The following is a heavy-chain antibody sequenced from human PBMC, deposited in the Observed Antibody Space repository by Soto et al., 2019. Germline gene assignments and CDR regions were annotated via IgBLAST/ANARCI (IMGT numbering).Heavy chain of an antibody. CDR3: TRASSLDFDF. V-gene: IGHV3-49*04. CDR1: VFTFGDYA. J-gene: IGHJ4*02. D-gene: IGHD3-16*01. Sequence: GALRLSGTTSVFTFGDYALSWVRQAPGKGLEWVGFIRRNAYGGTTDYAASVKGRFTISRDDSKSIAYLQMNSLRTEDTALYYCTRASSLDFDFWGQGTLVTVSS. CDR2: IRRNAYGGTT.